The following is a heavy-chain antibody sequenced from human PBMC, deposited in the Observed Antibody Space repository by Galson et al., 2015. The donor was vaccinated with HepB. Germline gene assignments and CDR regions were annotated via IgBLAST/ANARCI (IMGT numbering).Heavy chain of an antibody. CDR2: INWNGGST. J-gene: IGHJ6*02. CDR3: AREAPRITIFGVVKGYYGMDV. V-gene: IGHV3-20*04. CDR1: GFTFDDYG. Sequence: SLRLSCAASGFTFDDYGMSWVRQAPGKGLEWVSGINWNGGSTGYADSVKGRFTISRDNAKNSLYLQMNSLRAEDTALYYCAREAPRITIFGVVKGYYGMDVWGQGTTVTVSS. D-gene: IGHD3-3*01.